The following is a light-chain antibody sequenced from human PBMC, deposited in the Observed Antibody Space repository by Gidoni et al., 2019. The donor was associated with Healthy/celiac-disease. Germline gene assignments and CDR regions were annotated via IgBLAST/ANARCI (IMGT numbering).Light chain of an antibody. V-gene: IGKV3-11*01. Sequence: EIVLTQSPATLSLSPGERATLSCRASQSVSSYLAWYQQKPGQAPRLLIYDASNRATGIPARFSGSGPGTDFTLTISSLEPEDFAVYYCQQRSNWPPSITVGQGTRLEIK. CDR2: DAS. CDR3: QQRSNWPPSIT. J-gene: IGKJ5*01. CDR1: QSVSSY.